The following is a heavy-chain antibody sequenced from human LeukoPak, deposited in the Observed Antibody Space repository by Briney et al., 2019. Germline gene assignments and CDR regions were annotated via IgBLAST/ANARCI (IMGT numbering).Heavy chain of an antibody. CDR3: ARGDVGNLGDWFDP. J-gene: IGHJ5*02. V-gene: IGHV4-61*08. CDR2: IYYSGST. Sequence: PSETLSLTCSVSGGSIRDSGYYWGWIRQPPGKGLEWIGYIYYSGSTNYNPSLKSRVTISVDTSKNQFSLKLSSVTAADTAVYYCARGDVGNLGDWFDPWGQGTLVTVSS. CDR1: GGSIRDSGYY. D-gene: IGHD3-16*01.